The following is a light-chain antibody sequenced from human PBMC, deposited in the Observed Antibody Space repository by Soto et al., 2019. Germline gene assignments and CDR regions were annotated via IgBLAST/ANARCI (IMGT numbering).Light chain of an antibody. Sequence: QSVLTQPASVSGSPGQSITISCIGTSSDVGGYTYVSWYQQHPGKAPKLLIYEVSDRPSGVSNRFSGSKSGNTASLTISGLQAEDEADYYCNSYTHSGAYVFGTGTKLTVL. CDR2: EVS. J-gene: IGLJ1*01. V-gene: IGLV2-14*01. CDR1: SSDVGGYTY. CDR3: NSYTHSGAYV.